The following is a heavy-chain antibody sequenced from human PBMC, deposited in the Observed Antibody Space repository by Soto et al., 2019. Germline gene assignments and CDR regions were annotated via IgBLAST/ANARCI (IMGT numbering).Heavy chain of an antibody. J-gene: IGHJ6*03. CDR2: ISSSSTI. Sequence: GGSLRLSCAVSGFTFSSYSMNWVRLAPGKGLEWVSYISSSSTIYYADSVKGRFTISRDNAKNSLYLQMNSLRAEDTAVYYCARDAIVVVVARLNMDVWGKGTTVTVSS. CDR1: GFTFSSYS. CDR3: ARDAIVVVVARLNMDV. V-gene: IGHV3-48*01. D-gene: IGHD2-15*01.